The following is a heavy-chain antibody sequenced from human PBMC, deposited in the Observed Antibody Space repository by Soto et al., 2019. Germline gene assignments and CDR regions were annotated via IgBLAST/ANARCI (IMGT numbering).Heavy chain of an antibody. CDR1: GGTFSSYA. J-gene: IGHJ6*02. CDR3: ARPHGSSTSLEIYYYYYYGMDV. D-gene: IGHD2-2*01. V-gene: IGHV1-69*01. Sequence: QVQLVQSGAEVKKPGSSVKVSCKASGGTFSSYAISWVRQAPGQGLEWMGGIIPISGAANYAQKFQGRVTITADESTSTAYMELSSLRSEDTAVYYCARPHGSSTSLEIYYYYYYGMDVWGQGTTVTVSS. CDR2: IIPISGAA.